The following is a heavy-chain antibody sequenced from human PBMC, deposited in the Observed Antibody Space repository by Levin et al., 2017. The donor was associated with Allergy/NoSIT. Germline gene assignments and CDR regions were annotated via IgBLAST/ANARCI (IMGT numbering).Heavy chain of an antibody. V-gene: IGHV3-23*01. CDR1: GFTFSNYA. CDR2: ISESGGRT. J-gene: IGHJ4*02. Sequence: GGSLRLSCAVSGFTFSNYAMSWVRQAPGKGLEWVSGISESGGRTYYADSVKGRFTIFRGNSKNTLFLQMNSLRAEDTAVYYCAKDRGRLTMIVRVHFFDYWGQGSLVTVSS. D-gene: IGHD3-22*01. CDR3: AKDRGRLTMIVRVHFFDY.